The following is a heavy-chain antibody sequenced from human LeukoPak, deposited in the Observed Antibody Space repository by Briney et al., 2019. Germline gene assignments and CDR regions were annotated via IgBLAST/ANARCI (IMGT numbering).Heavy chain of an antibody. Sequence: ASVKVSCKASGYTFTSYDINWVRQATGQGLEWMGWMNPNSGNTGYAQKFQGRVTMTRNTSISTAYMELSSLRSEDTAVYHCARAGSGWYRYYYYGMDVWGQGTTVTVSS. D-gene: IGHD6-19*01. CDR2: MNPNSGNT. V-gene: IGHV1-8*01. CDR1: GYTFTSYD. J-gene: IGHJ6*02. CDR3: ARAGSGWYRYYYYGMDV.